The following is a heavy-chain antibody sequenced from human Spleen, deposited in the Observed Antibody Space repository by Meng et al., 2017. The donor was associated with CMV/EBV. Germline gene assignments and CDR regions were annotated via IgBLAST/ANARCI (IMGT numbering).Heavy chain of an antibody. Sequence: GYNFSGCYMHRVGQDPGQGLEWKEWINTNSSGTNNAQKFKGRVTMTRDTSISTAYMELSRLRSDDTAVYYCARDASYSSSILNWFDPWGQGTLVTVSS. CDR3: ARDASYSSSILNWFDP. CDR1: GYNFSGCY. CDR2: INTNSSGT. D-gene: IGHD6-13*01. J-gene: IGHJ5*02. V-gene: IGHV1-2*02.